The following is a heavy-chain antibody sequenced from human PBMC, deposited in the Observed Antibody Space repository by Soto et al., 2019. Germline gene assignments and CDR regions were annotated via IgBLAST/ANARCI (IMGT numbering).Heavy chain of an antibody. D-gene: IGHD1-26*01. Sequence: QVQLVESGGGVVQPGRSLRLSCAASGFTFNTYGMHWVRQAPGKGLEWVAVIHYDGRNKYYADSVKGRFTISRDNSKNTLNLQMNSLRVEATAVYYCARDLGELWPSVGGYWGQGTLVTVSS. CDR2: IHYDGRNK. CDR3: ARDLGELWPSVGGY. J-gene: IGHJ4*02. CDR1: GFTFNTYG. V-gene: IGHV3-33*01.